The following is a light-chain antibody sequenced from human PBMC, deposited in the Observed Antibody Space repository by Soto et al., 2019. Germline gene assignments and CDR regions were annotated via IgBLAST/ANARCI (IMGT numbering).Light chain of an antibody. V-gene: IGLV2-11*01. CDR3: CSYAGSSSFRVL. CDR2: DVT. Sequence: QSVLTQPRSVSGSPGQSVTISCTGTNSDVGTYNYVSWYQQHPGKAPKLIIDDVTKRPSGVPDRFSGSKSGNTASLIISGLQAADEAEYYCCCCSYAGSSSFRVLFGGGTQLTVL. CDR1: NSDVGTYNY. J-gene: IGLJ7*01.